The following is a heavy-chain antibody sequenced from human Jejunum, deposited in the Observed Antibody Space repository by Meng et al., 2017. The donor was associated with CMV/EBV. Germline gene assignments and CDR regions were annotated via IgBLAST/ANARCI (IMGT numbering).Heavy chain of an antibody. J-gene: IGHJ4*02. CDR2: ISGSGDST. CDR3: AKNYDSPD. V-gene: IGHV3-23*01. D-gene: IGHD3-3*01. CDR1: GFTFRNYG. Sequence: VQLLGSGGGLVQPGGSLRLSCAASGFTFRNYGMSWVRQAPGKGLEWVSSISGSGDSTNYADSVKGRFTISRDNSKNTLDLQMNSLRADDTAVYYCAKNYDSPDWGQGTLVTVSS.